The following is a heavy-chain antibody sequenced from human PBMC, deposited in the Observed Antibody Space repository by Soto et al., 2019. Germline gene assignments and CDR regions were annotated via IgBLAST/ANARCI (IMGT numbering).Heavy chain of an antibody. Sequence: VQLAQSGAEVKKTGASVKVSCKTSGDSFNDYYIHWVRQAPGQGLEWMGWINPNGGATKYAQKFQGRVTVTSDTSIRTVYMELSSLRSDDTAVYYCARESGGATATLDYYYFYMDVW. J-gene: IGHJ6*03. CDR3: ARESGGATATLDYYYFYMDV. V-gene: IGHV1-2*02. D-gene: IGHD5-12*01. CDR1: GDSFNDYY. CDR2: INPNGGAT.